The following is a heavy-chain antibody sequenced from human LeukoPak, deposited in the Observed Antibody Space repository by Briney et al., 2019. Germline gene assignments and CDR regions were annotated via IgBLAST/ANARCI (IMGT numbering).Heavy chain of an antibody. Sequence: SETLSLTCTVPGGSISSYYWSWIRQPPGKGLEWIGYIYYSGSTSYNPSLRSRVTISIDISKNQFSLKLSSVTAADTAVYYCARSWVPQIAAATNAIDYWGQGTLVTVSS. V-gene: IGHV4-59*01. CDR3: ARSWVPQIAAATNAIDY. J-gene: IGHJ4*02. D-gene: IGHD6-13*01. CDR2: IYYSGST. CDR1: GGSISSYY.